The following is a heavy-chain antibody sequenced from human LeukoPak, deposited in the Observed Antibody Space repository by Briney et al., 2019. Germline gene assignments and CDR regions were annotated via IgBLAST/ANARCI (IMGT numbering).Heavy chain of an antibody. CDR1: GDSISSGSSY. J-gene: IGHJ4*02. CDR3: ARDSYTGEYYFDY. V-gene: IGHV4-61*02. CDR2: IYTSGST. D-gene: IGHD1-14*01. Sequence: PSETLSLTCTVSGDSISSGSSYWSWIRQPAGKGLEWIGRIYTSGSTNYNPSLKSRVTISVDTSKNQFSLKLSSVTAADTAVYYCARDSYTGEYYFDYWGQGTLVTVSS.